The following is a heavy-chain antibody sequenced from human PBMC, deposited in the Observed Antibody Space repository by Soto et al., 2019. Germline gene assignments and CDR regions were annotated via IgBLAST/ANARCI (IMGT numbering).Heavy chain of an antibody. CDR3: AKGLTTVTTSGVY. D-gene: IGHD4-17*01. CDR1: GFTFSNYG. J-gene: IGHJ4*02. Sequence: ESGGGVVQPGRSLRLSCAASGFTFSNYGMHWVRQAPGKGLEWVTVISYDGSNEYYADSVKGRFTISRDNSKNTLYLQMNSLRTEDTAVYYCAKGLTTVTTSGVYWGQGTLVTVSS. V-gene: IGHV3-30*18. CDR2: ISYDGSNE.